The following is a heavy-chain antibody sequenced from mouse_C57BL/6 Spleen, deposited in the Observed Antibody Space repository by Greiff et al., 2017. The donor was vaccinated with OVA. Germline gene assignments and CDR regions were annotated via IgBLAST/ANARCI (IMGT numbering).Heavy chain of an antibody. CDR3: ARSPHYYGSSLAWFAY. CDR2: INPGSGGT. J-gene: IGHJ3*01. Sequence: QVQLQQSGAELVRPGTSVKVSCKASGYAFTNYLIEWVKQRPGQGLEWIGVINPGSGGTNYNEKFKDKATLTADKSSSTAYMQLSSLTSEDSAVYFCARSPHYYGSSLAWFAYWGQGTLVTVSA. D-gene: IGHD1-1*01. CDR1: GYAFTNYL. V-gene: IGHV1-54*01.